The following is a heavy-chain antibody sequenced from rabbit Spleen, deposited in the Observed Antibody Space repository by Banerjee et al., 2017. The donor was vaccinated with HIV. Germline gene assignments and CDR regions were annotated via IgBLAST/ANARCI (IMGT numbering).Heavy chain of an antibody. Sequence: QQQLEESGGGLVKPGGTLTLTCKASGFTFSEKAEMCWVRQAPGKGMEWIACINAVTGRAVYAPGAIGRFTFSKTSSTTVTLQMTSLTAADTATYFCARDLTYSTLSQSYFHLWGPGTLVTVS. D-gene: IGHD6-1*01. J-gene: IGHJ4*01. CDR3: ARDLTYSTLSQSYFHL. V-gene: IGHV1S45*01. CDR2: INAVTGRA. CDR1: GFTFSEKAE.